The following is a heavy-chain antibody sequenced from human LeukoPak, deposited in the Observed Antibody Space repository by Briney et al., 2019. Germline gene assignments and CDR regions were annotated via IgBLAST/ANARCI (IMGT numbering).Heavy chain of an antibody. Sequence: PSETLSLTCAVYGGSFSGYYWSWIRQPPGKGLEWIGEINHSGSTNYNPSLKSRVTISVDTSKNQFSLKLSSVTAADTAVYYCASYAPQDTGMADGGFWGQGTLVTVSS. V-gene: IGHV4-34*01. J-gene: IGHJ4*02. D-gene: IGHD5-18*01. CDR1: GGSFSGYY. CDR2: INHSGST. CDR3: ASYAPQDTGMADGGF.